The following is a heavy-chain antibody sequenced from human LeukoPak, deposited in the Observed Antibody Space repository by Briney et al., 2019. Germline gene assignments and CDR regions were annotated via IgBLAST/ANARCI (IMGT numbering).Heavy chain of an antibody. J-gene: IGHJ4*02. CDR2: VHYSGST. CDR1: GGTISSYY. D-gene: IGHD6-19*01. V-gene: IGHV4-59*08. CDR3: ARWYRSGWAFDY. Sequence: SETLSLTCTASGGTISSYYWNWIRQPPGKGLEWIGYVHYSGSTKYNPSLKSRVTISVDTSKNQFSLKLSSVTAADTAVYYCARWYRSGWAFDYWGQGTLVTVSS.